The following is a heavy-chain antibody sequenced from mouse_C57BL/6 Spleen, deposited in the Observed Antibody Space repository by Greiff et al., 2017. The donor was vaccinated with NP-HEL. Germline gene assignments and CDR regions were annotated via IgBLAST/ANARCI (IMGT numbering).Heavy chain of an antibody. D-gene: IGHD3-2*02. Sequence: ESGPGILQSSQTLSLTCSFSGFSLSTSGMGVSWIRQPSGKGLEWLAHIYWDDDKRYNPSLKSRLTISKDTSRNQVFLKITSVDTADTATYCCARSSSGYVKFAYWGQGTLVTVSA. CDR1: GFSLSTSGMG. V-gene: IGHV8-12*01. CDR2: IYWDDDK. CDR3: ARSSSGYVKFAY. J-gene: IGHJ3*01.